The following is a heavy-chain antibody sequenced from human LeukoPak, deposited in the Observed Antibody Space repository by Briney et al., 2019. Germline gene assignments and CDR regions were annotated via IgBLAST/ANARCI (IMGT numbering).Heavy chain of an antibody. Sequence: SETLTLTCTVSGGSIGNYYWSWIRQPPGKGLEWIGYIYSSGSTNYNPSLKSRVTMSVDTSKNQFSLKLSSVTAADTAVYYCARHNPMFNYDPQYFQHWGQGTLVTVSS. CDR1: GGSIGNYY. J-gene: IGHJ1*01. V-gene: IGHV4-59*08. CDR2: IYSSGST. D-gene: IGHD3-22*01. CDR3: ARHNPMFNYDPQYFQH.